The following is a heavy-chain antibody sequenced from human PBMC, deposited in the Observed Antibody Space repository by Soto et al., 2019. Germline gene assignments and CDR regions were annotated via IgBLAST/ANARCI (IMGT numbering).Heavy chain of an antibody. D-gene: IGHD4-17*01. V-gene: IGHV3-15*07. CDR2: IKSKIDGGTT. CDR1: GLTFTRAW. Sequence: WGSLRLSCVVSGLTFTRAWINWVRQAPGKGLEWVGRIKSKIDGGTTDFAAPVKGRFAISRDDSRDIVYLQMGNLKIEDTAVYYCTTDSDFTTKLVRFDFWGLGTLVTVSS. CDR3: TTDSDFTTKLVRFDF. J-gene: IGHJ4*01.